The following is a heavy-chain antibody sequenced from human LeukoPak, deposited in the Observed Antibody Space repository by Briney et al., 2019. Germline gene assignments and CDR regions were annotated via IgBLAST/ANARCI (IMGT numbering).Heavy chain of an antibody. Sequence: GGSLRLSCAASGFTFSNYGMGWVRQAPGKGLEWVSVIRGSGGGTYYADSVKGRFTISRDNSKNTVYLQMNSLRAEDTAVYYCVKARMPHCGTDCLESWGQGTLVTVSS. V-gene: IGHV3-23*01. D-gene: IGHD2-21*02. J-gene: IGHJ4*02. CDR2: IRGSGGGT. CDR3: VKARMPHCGTDCLES. CDR1: GFTFSNYG.